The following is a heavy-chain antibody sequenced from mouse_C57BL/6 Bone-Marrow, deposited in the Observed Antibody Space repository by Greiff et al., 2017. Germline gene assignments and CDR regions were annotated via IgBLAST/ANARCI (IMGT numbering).Heavy chain of an antibody. Sequence: EVKVVESGGGLVKPGGSLKLSCAASGFTFSSYAMSWVRQTPEKRLQWVATISDGGSYTYYPDNVKGRFTISRDNAKNNLYLQMSHLESEDTAMYYCARGWLPYWYFDVWGTGTTVTVSS. J-gene: IGHJ1*03. V-gene: IGHV5-4*03. CDR2: ISDGGSYT. CDR3: ARGWLPYWYFDV. CDR1: GFTFSSYA. D-gene: IGHD2-2*01.